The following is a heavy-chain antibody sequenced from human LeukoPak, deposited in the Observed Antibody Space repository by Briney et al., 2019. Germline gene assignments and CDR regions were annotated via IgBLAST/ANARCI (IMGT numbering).Heavy chain of an antibody. D-gene: IGHD3-22*01. V-gene: IGHV3-23*01. CDR3: AKESTYYYDSSGIVDY. J-gene: IGHJ4*02. CDR2: ISGSGGST. CDR1: GCTFSSYS. Sequence: GGPLRLSCAASGCTFSSYSMSWVRQAPGKGLEWVSAISGSGGSTYYADSVKGRFTISRDNSKNTLYLQMNSLRAEDTAVYYCAKESTYYYDSSGIVDYWGQGTLVTVSS.